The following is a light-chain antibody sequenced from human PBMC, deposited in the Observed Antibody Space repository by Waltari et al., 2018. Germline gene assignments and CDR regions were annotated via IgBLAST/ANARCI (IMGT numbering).Light chain of an antibody. J-gene: IGKJ1*01. Sequence: DIVMIQSQLSLSVTPGEPASISCRSSQSLLHSSGNTFLDWYLQKPGQSPKLLIYLVSNRASGVPDRFSCSGSGTDVTLKISRVEAEDVGVYFCMQARQTPWTFGHGTRVEIK. CDR1: QSLLHSSGNTF. V-gene: IGKV2-28*01. CDR3: MQARQTPWT. CDR2: LVS.